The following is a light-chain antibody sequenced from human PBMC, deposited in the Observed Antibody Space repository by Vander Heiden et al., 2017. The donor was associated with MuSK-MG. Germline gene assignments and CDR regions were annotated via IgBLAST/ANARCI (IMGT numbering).Light chain of an antibody. CDR1: QGISSY. V-gene: IGKV1-8*01. CDR2: AAS. Sequence: AIRMTQSPSSFSASTGDRVTITCRASQGISSYLAWYQQKPGKAPTLLIYAASTLQSGVPSRFSGSGSGTDFTLTISCLQSEDFATYYCQQDDCYPQTFGQGTKVEVK. CDR3: QQDDCYPQT. J-gene: IGKJ1*01.